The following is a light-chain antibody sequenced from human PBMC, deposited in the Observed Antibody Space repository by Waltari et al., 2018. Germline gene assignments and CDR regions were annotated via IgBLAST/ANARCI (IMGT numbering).Light chain of an antibody. CDR2: EVF. J-gene: IGLJ1*01. CDR1: TSDVGAYDL. V-gene: IGLV2-23*02. CDR3: CSYAGRGTYV. Sequence: QSALTQPASVSGTPGQSFTISCTGTTSDVGAYDLVPWYQQHPGEAPKLLICEVFKRPSDISRRFSGSKSGSTASLTIAGLQPEDEGDYYCCSYAGRGTYVFGSGTKVTV.